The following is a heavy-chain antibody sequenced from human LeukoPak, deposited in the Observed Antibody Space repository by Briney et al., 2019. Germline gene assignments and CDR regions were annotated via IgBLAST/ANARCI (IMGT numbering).Heavy chain of an antibody. CDR3: ASARPGIAGRRKYYFDY. D-gene: IGHD6-13*01. CDR1: GGSFSGYY. Sequence: PSETLSLTCAVYGGSFSGYYWSWIRQPPGKGLEWIGEINHSGSTNYNPSLKSRVTISVDTSKNQFSLKLSSVTAADTAVYYCASARPGIAGRRKYYFDYWGQGTLVTVSS. V-gene: IGHV4-34*01. J-gene: IGHJ4*02. CDR2: INHSGST.